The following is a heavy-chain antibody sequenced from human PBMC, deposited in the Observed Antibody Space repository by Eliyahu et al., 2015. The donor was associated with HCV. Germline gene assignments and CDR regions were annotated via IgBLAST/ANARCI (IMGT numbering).Heavy chain of an antibody. Sequence: QVQLQQWGAGLLKPSETLSLTYAAPGGSFSGYYWSWIRQPPGKGLEWIGESNHSGSTKYNPSLKSRASMSVDTSKNQFFLKLSSVTAADTAVYYCARGRSPYSGLSYWGQGTLVTVSS. D-gene: IGHD5-12*01. CDR2: SNHSGST. CDR3: ARGRSPYSGLSY. J-gene: IGHJ4*02. V-gene: IGHV4-34*01. CDR1: GGSFSGYY.